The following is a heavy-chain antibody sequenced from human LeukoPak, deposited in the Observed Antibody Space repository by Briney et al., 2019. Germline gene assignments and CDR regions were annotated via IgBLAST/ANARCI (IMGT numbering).Heavy chain of an antibody. CDR2: IKQDGSEK. J-gene: IGHJ4*02. CDR3: ARGSANRYHLYIDF. CDR1: GFTFSSYW. V-gene: IGHV3-7*01. D-gene: IGHD3-16*02. Sequence: PGGSLRLSCAASGFTFSSYWMSWVRQAPGKGLEWVASIKQDGSEKYYVDSVKGRFTISRDNSKNSLYLQMSGLRAEDTAVYICARGSANRYHLYIDFWGQGTLVTVSS.